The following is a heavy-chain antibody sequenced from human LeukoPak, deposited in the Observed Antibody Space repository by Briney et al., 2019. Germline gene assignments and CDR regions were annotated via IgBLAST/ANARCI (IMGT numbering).Heavy chain of an antibody. CDR1: GDSISRSSYY. Sequence: SETLSLTCIVSGDSISRSSYYWSWIRQPPGKGLEWIGEINHSGSTNYNPSLKSRVTISVDTSKNQFSLKLSSVTAADTAVYYCAREGQGELVDYWGQGTLVTVSS. V-gene: IGHV4-39*07. J-gene: IGHJ4*02. CDR2: INHSGST. CDR3: AREGQGELVDY. D-gene: IGHD1-26*01.